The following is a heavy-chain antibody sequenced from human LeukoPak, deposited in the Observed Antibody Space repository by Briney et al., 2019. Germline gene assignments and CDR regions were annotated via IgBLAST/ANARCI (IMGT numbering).Heavy chain of an antibody. Sequence: PGGSLRLSCAASGFTVSSNYMSWVRQAPGKGLEWVSVIYSGGSTYYADSVKGRFTISRDNSKNTLYLQMNSLRAEDTAVYYCARGYDSSGWYYFDYWGQGTLVTVSS. J-gene: IGHJ4*02. D-gene: IGHD3-22*01. CDR2: IYSGGST. CDR3: ARGYDSSGWYYFDY. CDR1: GFTVSSNY. V-gene: IGHV3-66*01.